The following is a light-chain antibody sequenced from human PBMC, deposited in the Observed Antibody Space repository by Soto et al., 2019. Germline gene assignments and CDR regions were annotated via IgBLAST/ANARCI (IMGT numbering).Light chain of an antibody. CDR1: SSNIGSNY. V-gene: IGLV1-51*01. CDR2: ENS. J-gene: IGLJ3*02. Sequence: QSVLTQPPSVSAAPGQTVTISCSGSSSNIGSNYLYWYQQVPGTAPKLLIYENSYRPSGIPDRFSGSKSGTSATLGITGLQTGDEADYYCGAWDSSLSAWVFGGGTKLTVL. CDR3: GAWDSSLSAWV.